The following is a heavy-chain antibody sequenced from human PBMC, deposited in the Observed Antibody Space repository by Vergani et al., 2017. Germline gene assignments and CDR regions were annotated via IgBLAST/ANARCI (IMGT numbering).Heavy chain of an antibody. CDR1: GFTFSDYY. J-gene: IGHJ4*02. CDR3: ASTIRGDYVWGSYRTDY. Sequence: QVQLVESGGGLVKPGGSLRLSCAASGFTFSDYYMNWIRQAPGKGLEWVSYISSSSSYTNYADSVKGRFTISRDNAKNSLYLQMNSLRAEDTAVYYWASTIRGDYVWGSYRTDYWGQGTLVTVSS. V-gene: IGHV3-11*06. D-gene: IGHD3-16*02. CDR2: ISSSSSYT.